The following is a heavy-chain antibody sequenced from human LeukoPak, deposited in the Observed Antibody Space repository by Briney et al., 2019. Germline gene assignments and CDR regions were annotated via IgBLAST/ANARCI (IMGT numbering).Heavy chain of an antibody. CDR3: ARRGEVTGITYWFDP. D-gene: IGHD1-20*01. Sequence: GESLHISCRGSGYNFTNYWIVWVRPMPGKGLEWMGIIYPDDSDARYIPSFQGQVTISVDKSISTAYLQWSSLKASDTAMYYCARRGEVTGITYWFDPWGQGTLVTVSS. CDR1: GYNFTNYW. CDR2: IYPDDSDA. J-gene: IGHJ5*02. V-gene: IGHV5-51*01.